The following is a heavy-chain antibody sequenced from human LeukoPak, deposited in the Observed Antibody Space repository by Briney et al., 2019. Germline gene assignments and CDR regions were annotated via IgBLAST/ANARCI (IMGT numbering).Heavy chain of an antibody. CDR3: ARDLVTVTKGFDI. J-gene: IGHJ3*02. Sequence: SETLSLTCTVSGGSISSYYWSWIRQPAGKGLEWIGRIYTSGSTDYNPSLKSRVTISIDTSRNQFSLRLSSVTAADTAVYYCARDLVTVTKGFDIWGQGTMVSVSS. CDR2: IYTSGST. CDR1: GGSISSYY. V-gene: IGHV4-4*07. D-gene: IGHD4-17*01.